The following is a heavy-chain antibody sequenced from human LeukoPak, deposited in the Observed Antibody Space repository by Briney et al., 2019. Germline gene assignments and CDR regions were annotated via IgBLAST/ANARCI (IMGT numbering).Heavy chain of an antibody. CDR1: GGSISSSSYY. CDR2: IYYSGST. D-gene: IGHD6-13*01. J-gene: IGHJ5*02. Sequence: SETLSLTCTVSGGSISSSSYYWGWIRQPPGKGLEWIGSIYYSGSTYYNPSLKSRVTISVDTSKNQFSLKLSSVTAADTAVYYCARGQEYSSRYNWFDPWGQGTLVTVSS. CDR3: ARGQEYSSRYNWFDP. V-gene: IGHV4-39*07.